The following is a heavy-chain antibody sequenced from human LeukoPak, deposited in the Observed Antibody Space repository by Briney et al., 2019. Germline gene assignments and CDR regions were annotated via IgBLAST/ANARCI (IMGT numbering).Heavy chain of an antibody. D-gene: IGHD5-18*01. J-gene: IGHJ4*02. CDR1: GGTFSSYA. Sequence: SVKVSCKASGGTFSSYASSWVRQAPGQGLEWMGRIIPILGIANYAQKFQGRVTITADKSTSTAYMELSSLRSEDTAVYYCARGSSAIQLWSFDYWGQGALVTVSP. CDR3: ARGSSAIQLWSFDY. V-gene: IGHV1-69*04. CDR2: IIPILGIA.